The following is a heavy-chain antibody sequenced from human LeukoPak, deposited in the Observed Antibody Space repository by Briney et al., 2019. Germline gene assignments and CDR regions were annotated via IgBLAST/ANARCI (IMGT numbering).Heavy chain of an antibody. CDR2: ITGSGDST. J-gene: IGHJ4*02. D-gene: IGHD3-9*01. V-gene: IGHV3-23*01. CDR1: GFIFSNYA. Sequence: GASLRLSRAASGFIFSNYAISWVRQAPGKGLEWVSAITGSGDSTYYADSVKGRFTISRDDSKNTLYLQVNSLRAEDTAVYYCAKWGDYDILTGYYDSDYWGQGTLVSVSS. CDR3: AKWGDYDILTGYYDSDY.